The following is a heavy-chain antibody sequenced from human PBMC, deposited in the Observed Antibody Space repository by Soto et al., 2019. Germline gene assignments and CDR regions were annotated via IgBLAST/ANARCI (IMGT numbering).Heavy chain of an antibody. V-gene: IGHV4-59*08. D-gene: IGHD3-10*01. CDR1: RRSISPYY. J-gene: IGHJ4*02. CDR2: IYYSGST. CDR3: ARHIRDGTGRYRLVS. Sequence: PSETLSLTCTVPRRSISPYYWSWIRQPPGKGLEWLGYIYYSGSTNYNPSLKSRVTISVDTSKNQFSLRLSSVTAADTAVYYCARHIRDGTGRYRLVSWGPGTLVTVSS.